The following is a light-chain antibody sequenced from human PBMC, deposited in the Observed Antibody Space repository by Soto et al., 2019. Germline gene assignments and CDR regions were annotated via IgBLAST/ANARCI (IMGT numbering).Light chain of an antibody. J-gene: IGKJ1*01. CDR2: GAS. CDR1: QSVSSSY. V-gene: IGKV3-20*01. Sequence: EIVLTQSPGTLSLSPGERATLSCRASQSVSSSYLAWYQQKPGQAPRLLIYGASTRETGIPARFSGSGSGTEFTLSISRVEPEDFAVYYCQQYGTSTWTFGQGTKVDIK. CDR3: QQYGTSTWT.